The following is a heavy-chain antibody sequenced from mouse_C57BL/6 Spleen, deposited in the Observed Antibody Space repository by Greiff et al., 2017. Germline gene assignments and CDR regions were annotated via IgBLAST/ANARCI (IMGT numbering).Heavy chain of an antibody. CDR3: ARSGVTTVVATPYAMDY. Sequence: LQESGPELVKPGASVKISCKASGYAFSSSWMNWVKQRPGKGLEWIGRIYPGDGDTNYNGKFKGKATLTADKSSSTAYMQLSSLTSEDSAVYFCARSGVTTVVATPYAMDYWGQGTSVTVSS. J-gene: IGHJ4*01. CDR1: GYAFSSSW. CDR2: IYPGDGDT. V-gene: IGHV1-82*01. D-gene: IGHD1-1*01.